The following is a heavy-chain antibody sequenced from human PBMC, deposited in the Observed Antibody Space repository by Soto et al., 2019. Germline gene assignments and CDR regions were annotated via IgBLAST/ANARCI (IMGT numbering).Heavy chain of an antibody. CDR1: GGSISSSSYY. CDR2: IYYSGST. CDR3: AIHGRILRFLEWLPAGYYGMDV. V-gene: IGHV4-39*01. Sequence: SETLSLTCTVSGGSISSSSYYWGWIRQPPGKGLEWIGSIYYSGSTYYNPSLKSRVTISVDTSKNQFSLKLSSVTAADTAVYYCAIHGRILRFLEWLPAGYYGMDVWGQGTTVTVSS. J-gene: IGHJ6*02. D-gene: IGHD3-3*01.